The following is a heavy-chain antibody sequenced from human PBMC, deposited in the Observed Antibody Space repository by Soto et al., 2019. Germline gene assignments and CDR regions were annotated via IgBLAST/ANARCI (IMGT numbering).Heavy chain of an antibody. CDR1: GYTFTSYD. CDR3: ARGPKGMIDY. CDR2: MNPKSGGT. Sequence: QVQLVQSGAEVKSPGASVKVSCKASGYTFTSYDINWVRQATGQGFEWMGWMNPKSGGTRYIHKFQGRVTMSRDTSISTAYMELSSLTSEDTAVYYCARGPKGMIDYWGQGTLVTVSS. V-gene: IGHV1-8*01. J-gene: IGHJ4*02.